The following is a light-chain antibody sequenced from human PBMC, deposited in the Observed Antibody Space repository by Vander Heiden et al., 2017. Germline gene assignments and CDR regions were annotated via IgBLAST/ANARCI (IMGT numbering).Light chain of an antibody. Sequence: IQMTHSPSPLSAAVGDRVTIACRASQSISSYLNWYQQKPGKAPKLLIYAASSLQSGVPSRFSGSGSGTDFTLTISSLEPEDFATYYCQQCDSTPRTFGGGTKVEIK. J-gene: IGKJ4*02. V-gene: IGKV1-39*01. CDR2: AAS. CDR3: QQCDSTPRT. CDR1: QSISSY.